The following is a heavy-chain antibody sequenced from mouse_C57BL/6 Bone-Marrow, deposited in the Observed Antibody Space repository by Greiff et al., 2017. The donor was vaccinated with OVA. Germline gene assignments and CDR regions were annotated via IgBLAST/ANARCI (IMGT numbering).Heavy chain of an antibody. CDR3: TGLLWDY. V-gene: IGHV14-4*01. Sequence: VHVKQSGAELVRPGASVKLSCTASGFNIKDDYMHWVKQRPEQGLEWIGWIDPENGDTEYASKFQGKATITADTSSNTAYLQLSSLTSEDTAVYYCTGLLWDYWGQGTTLTVSS. J-gene: IGHJ2*01. CDR1: GFNIKDDY. CDR2: IDPENGDT. D-gene: IGHD2-10*01.